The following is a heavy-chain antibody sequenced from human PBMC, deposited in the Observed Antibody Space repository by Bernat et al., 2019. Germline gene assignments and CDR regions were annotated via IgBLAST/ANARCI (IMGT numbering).Heavy chain of an antibody. CDR3: AMSTPDYYYYILTGYANDAFDF. V-gene: IGHV4-34*01. J-gene: IGHJ3*01. D-gene: IGHD3-9*01. CDR2: INHSGST. CDR1: GGSFSGYY. Sequence: QVQLQQWGAGLLKPSETLSLTCAVYGGSFSGYYWSWIRQPPGKGLEWIGEINHSGSTNYNPSLKSRVTISVDTSKNQFSLKLSSVTAADTAVYYCAMSTPDYYYYILTGYANDAFDFWGQGTMVTVSS.